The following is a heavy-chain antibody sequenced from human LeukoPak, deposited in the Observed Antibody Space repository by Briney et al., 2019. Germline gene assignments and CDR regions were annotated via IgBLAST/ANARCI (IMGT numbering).Heavy chain of an antibody. CDR1: GGSISSYY. Sequence: SETLSLTCTVSGGSISSYYWSWIRQPPGKGLEWIGYINYSGSTNYNPSLKSRVTISVDTSKNQFSLKLSSVTAADTAVYYCARRSSGWYYFDYWGQGTLVTVSS. CDR3: ARRSSGWYYFDY. CDR2: INYSGST. D-gene: IGHD6-19*01. V-gene: IGHV4-59*08. J-gene: IGHJ4*02.